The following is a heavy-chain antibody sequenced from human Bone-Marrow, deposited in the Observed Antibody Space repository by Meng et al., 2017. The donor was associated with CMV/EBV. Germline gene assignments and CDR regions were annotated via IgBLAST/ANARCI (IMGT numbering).Heavy chain of an antibody. V-gene: IGHV1-46*01. CDR1: GYTFTSYY. Sequence: CKASGYTFTSYYMHWVRQAPGQGLEWMGIINPSGGSTSYAQKFQGRVTMTRDMSTSTVYMELSSLRSEDTAVYYYARSRTYGDYEDYWGQGTLVTVSS. J-gene: IGHJ4*02. D-gene: IGHD4-17*01. CDR3: ARSRTYGDYEDY. CDR2: INPSGGST.